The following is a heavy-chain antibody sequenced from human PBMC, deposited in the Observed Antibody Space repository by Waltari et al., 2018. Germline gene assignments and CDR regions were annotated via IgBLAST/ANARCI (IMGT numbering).Heavy chain of an antibody. CDR2: IFWDDEK. CDR3: AHLYCRSTTCHLFDY. V-gene: IGHV2-5*02. Sequence: QITLKESGPTLVKPTQTLTLTCTFSGFSLSTSGVGVGWIRQPPGKALDWLTSIFWDDEKRYSPSLKSRLTITKDTSKNQVVLATTNMDPADTATYYCAHLYCRSTTCHLFDYWGQGTLVTVSS. D-gene: IGHD2-2*01. CDR1: GFSLSTSGVG. J-gene: IGHJ4*02.